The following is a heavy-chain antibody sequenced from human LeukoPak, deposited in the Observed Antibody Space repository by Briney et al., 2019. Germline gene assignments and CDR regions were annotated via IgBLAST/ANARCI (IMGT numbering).Heavy chain of an antibody. CDR3: ARVETVTYYYYYYMDV. V-gene: IGHV3-20*04. CDR1: GFTFSSYE. D-gene: IGHD4-17*01. J-gene: IGHJ6*03. CDR2: INWNGGST. Sequence: GGSLRLSCAASGFTFSSYEMHWVRQAPGKGLEWVSGINWNGGSTGYADSVEGRFTISRDNAKNSLYLQMNSLRAEDTAVYYCARVETVTYYYYYYMDVWGKGTTVTVSS.